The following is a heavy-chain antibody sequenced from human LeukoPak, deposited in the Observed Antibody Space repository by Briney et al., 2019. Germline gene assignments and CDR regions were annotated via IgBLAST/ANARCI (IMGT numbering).Heavy chain of an antibody. CDR1: GGSISSYY. J-gene: IGHJ2*01. V-gene: IGHV4-4*07. Sequence: SETLSLTCTVSGGSISSYYWSWIRQPAGKGLEWIGRIYTSGSTNYNPSLKSRVTISVDTSKNQFSLKLSSVTAADTAVYYCARDHGYYDSSSFQWYFDLWGRGTLVTVSS. CDR2: IYTSGST. D-gene: IGHD3-22*01. CDR3: ARDHGYYDSSSFQWYFDL.